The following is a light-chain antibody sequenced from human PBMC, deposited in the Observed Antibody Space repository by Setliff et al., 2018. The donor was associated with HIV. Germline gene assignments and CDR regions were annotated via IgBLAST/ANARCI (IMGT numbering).Light chain of an antibody. V-gene: IGLV2-14*01. CDR3: SSYTTSNTVPHV. CDR2: EVS. Sequence: QSALTQPASVSGSPGQSITISCTGTSSDVVGHNYVSWYQQHPGKAPKLIIYEVSYRPSGVSNRFSGSKSGNTASLTISGLQAEDEAEYHCSSYTTSNTVPHVFGTGTKVTVL. J-gene: IGLJ1*01. CDR1: SSDVVGHNY.